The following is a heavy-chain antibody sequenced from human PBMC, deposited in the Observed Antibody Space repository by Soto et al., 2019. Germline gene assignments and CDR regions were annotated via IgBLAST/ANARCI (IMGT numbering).Heavy chain of an antibody. D-gene: IGHD3-10*01. J-gene: IGHJ4*02. V-gene: IGHV1-3*01. CDR3: ARDNVGGEPHKGELEY. CDR1: GYTFNSYV. CDR2: INAGNGKT. Sequence: QVQLVQSGAEVKKPGASVKVSCKASGYTFNSYVLHWVRQAPGQRLEWMGWINAGNGKTKYSQKLQGRLTFARDTTASTAYMELSRLRSEDTAVYYWARDNVGGEPHKGELEYWGQGTLVTVSS.